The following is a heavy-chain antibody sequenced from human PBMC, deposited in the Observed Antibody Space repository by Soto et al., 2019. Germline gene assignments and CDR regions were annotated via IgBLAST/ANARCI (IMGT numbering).Heavy chain of an antibody. V-gene: IGHV3-48*01. CDR3: ARDLWDDLAGGESDY. Sequence: EVQLVESGGGLVQPGGSLRLSCAASGFRFSSFDMNWVRQAPGKGLEWVSYISYDSSKPIYYAESVKGRFTISRDNAKNSLYLQMNSLRAEDTAVYYCARDLWDDLAGGESDYWGQGTLVIVSS. J-gene: IGHJ4*02. CDR1: GFRFSSFD. CDR2: ISYDSSKPI. D-gene: IGHD3-16*01.